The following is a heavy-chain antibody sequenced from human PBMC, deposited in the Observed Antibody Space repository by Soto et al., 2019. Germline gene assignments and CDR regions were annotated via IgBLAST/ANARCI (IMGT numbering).Heavy chain of an antibody. CDR3: ARDPPLSGVPMLDV. J-gene: IGHJ6*02. CDR2: ISAYNGDR. Sequence: QVNLVQSGPEVKKPGASVKVSCKGSGYIFSKYGISWLRQAPGQGLEWMGWISAYNGDRDYAQKVQGRVTMTADASTAYMELRSLISDDTAVYYCARDPPLSGVPMLDVWGQGTMVTVSS. V-gene: IGHV1-18*01. D-gene: IGHD2-8*01. CDR1: GYIFSKYG.